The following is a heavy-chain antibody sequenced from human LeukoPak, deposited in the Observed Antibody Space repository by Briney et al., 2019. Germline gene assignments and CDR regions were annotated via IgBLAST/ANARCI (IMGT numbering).Heavy chain of an antibody. CDR3: ARVGYSYGSTDY. J-gene: IGHJ4*02. Sequence: GGSLRLSCAASGFVFSSYWMSWVRQAPGKGLEWVANIKQDRSEKYYVDSVKGRFTISRDNAKNSLYLQMNSLRDEDTAVYYCARVGYSYGSTDYWGQGTLVTVSS. CDR1: GFVFSSYW. CDR2: IKQDRSEK. V-gene: IGHV3-7*02. D-gene: IGHD5-18*01.